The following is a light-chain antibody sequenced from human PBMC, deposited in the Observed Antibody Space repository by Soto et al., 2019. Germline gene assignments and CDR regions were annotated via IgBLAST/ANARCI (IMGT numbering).Light chain of an antibody. Sequence: EIVLTQSPATMSLSPGERATLSCRTSQSVSRNLAWYQQKPGQAPRLLIYDASQRATGIAARFSGGGSGTEFTLTITSLQSEDFAVYYCQQYNNWPRTFGQGTKVDI. V-gene: IGKV3D-15*01. CDR1: QSVSRN. J-gene: IGKJ1*01. CDR3: QQYNNWPRT. CDR2: DAS.